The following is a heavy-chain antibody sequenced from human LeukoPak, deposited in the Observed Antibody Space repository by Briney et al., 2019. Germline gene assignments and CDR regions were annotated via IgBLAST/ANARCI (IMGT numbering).Heavy chain of an antibody. Sequence: SGTLSLTCAVSGGSIGSTNWWIWVRQPPGKGLEWIGEIYHSGDTNYNPSLKSRVTISMDKSKNQFSLKVRSVTAADTAVYYCARRDIVVMTASDYWGPGTLVTVSS. D-gene: IGHD2-21*02. J-gene: IGHJ4*02. CDR2: IYHSGDT. CDR1: GGSIGSTNW. V-gene: IGHV4-4*02. CDR3: ARRDIVVMTASDY.